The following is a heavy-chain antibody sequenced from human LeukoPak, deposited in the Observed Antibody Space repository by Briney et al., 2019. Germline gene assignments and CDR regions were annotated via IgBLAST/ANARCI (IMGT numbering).Heavy chain of an antibody. J-gene: IGHJ6*02. CDR1: GFTFSGYS. D-gene: IGHD1-1*01. CDR2: ISSSSSTI. V-gene: IGHV3-48*02. CDR3: ARDLWNWNGYGMDV. Sequence: GGPLRLSCAASGFTFSGYSMNWVRQAPGKGLEWVSYISSSSSTIYYADSVKGRFTISRDNAKNSLYLQMNSLRDEDTAVYYCARDLWNWNGYGMDVWGQGTTVTVSS.